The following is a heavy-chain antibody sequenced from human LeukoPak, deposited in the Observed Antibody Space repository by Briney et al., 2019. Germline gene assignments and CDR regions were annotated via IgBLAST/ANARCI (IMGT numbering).Heavy chain of an antibody. CDR2: ITPDGNAA. CDR3: ARSGYSNGYDY. CDR1: GFTFSGHW. D-gene: IGHD2-15*01. Sequence: GGSLRLSCVASGFTFSGHWTHWVRQVPGKGLMAVSRITPDGNAAAHADSVKGRFTISRDNAKNTLYLDMNSLTAEDTALYYCARSGYSNGYDYWGQGTLVTVSS. J-gene: IGHJ4*02. V-gene: IGHV3-74*03.